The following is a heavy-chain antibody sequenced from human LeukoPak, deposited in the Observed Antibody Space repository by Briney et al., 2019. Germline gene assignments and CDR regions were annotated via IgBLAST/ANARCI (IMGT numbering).Heavy chain of an antibody. CDR3: ARDTLWGVVYTTGFDY. CDR2: SDSGGGT. J-gene: IGHJ4*02. D-gene: IGHD2-8*02. V-gene: IGHV3-66*01. CDR1: GFTVSSNS. Sequence: PGGSLRLSCAASGFTVSSNSMRWVRQARGRGLEGVSVSDSGGGTDYADSVKGRFNISRNNYKNSLHLQMNSLRAEDTAVYYCARDTLWGVVYTTGFDYWGQGTLVTVSS.